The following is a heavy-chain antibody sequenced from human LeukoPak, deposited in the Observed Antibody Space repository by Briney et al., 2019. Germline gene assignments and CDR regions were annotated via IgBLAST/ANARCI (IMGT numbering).Heavy chain of an antibody. CDR1: GFTFSSYA. V-gene: IGHV3-53*01. Sequence: PGGSLRLSCAASGFTFSSYAMSWVRQAPGKGLEWVSVIYSGGSTYYADSVKGRFTISRDNSKNTLYLQMNSLRAEDTAVYYCARESVVVVERSYYYYGMDVWGQGTTVTVSS. D-gene: IGHD2-15*01. CDR3: ARESVVVVERSYYYYGMDV. CDR2: IYSGGST. J-gene: IGHJ6*02.